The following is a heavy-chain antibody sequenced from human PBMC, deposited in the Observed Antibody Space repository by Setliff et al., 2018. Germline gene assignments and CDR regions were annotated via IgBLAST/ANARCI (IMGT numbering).Heavy chain of an antibody. V-gene: IGHV4-34*01. CDR3: ARGNMFDGSGRWFDY. J-gene: IGHJ4*02. D-gene: IGHD3-10*01. CDR2: INHSGST. Sequence: SETLSLTCTVYGASFSDYYWGWIRQPPGKGLEWIAEINHSGSTNYNPSLKSRVTISVDTSKNQFSLKLSSVTAADTAIYYCARGNMFDGSGRWFDYWGQGTLVTVSS. CDR1: GASFSDYY.